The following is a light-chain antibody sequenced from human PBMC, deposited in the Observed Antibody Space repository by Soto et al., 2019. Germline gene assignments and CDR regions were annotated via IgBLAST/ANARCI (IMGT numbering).Light chain of an antibody. CDR3: QQRSKWPIT. V-gene: IGKV3D-20*02. Sequence: EIVLTQSPGTLSLSPGDRATLSCRASQSVSSNYLAWYQQKPGQAPRLLIYGASSRATGIPDRFSGSGSGTDFTLTISRLEPEDFAVYYCQQRSKWPITFGQGTRLEN. J-gene: IGKJ5*01. CDR1: QSVSSNY. CDR2: GAS.